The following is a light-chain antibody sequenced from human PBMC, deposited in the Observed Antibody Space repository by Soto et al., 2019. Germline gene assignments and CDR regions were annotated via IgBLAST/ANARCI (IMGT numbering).Light chain of an antibody. CDR1: QSVSSRF. V-gene: IGKV3-20*01. Sequence: IVLPRSPRTLSLSQGERATLSCRASQSVSSRFLAWYQQKPGQAPRLLMYGASSRATGIPDRFSGTGSGTDFTLTISRLVPEDFAVYYCQQYSSSPPLTFGGGTKVDI. CDR3: QQYSSSPPLT. J-gene: IGKJ4*01. CDR2: GAS.